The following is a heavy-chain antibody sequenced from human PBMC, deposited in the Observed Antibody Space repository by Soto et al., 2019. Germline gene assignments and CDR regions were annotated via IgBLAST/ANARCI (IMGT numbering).Heavy chain of an antibody. D-gene: IGHD2-21*02. CDR2: VYYSGST. V-gene: IGHV4-31*03. CDR1: GGSINRGGYY. CDR3: ARGAGGNFYFDY. Sequence: ASETLSLTCTVSGGSINRGGYYWTWIRQHPGKGLEWIGSVYYSGSTNYNPSLKSRVTISVDTSKNQFSLKWSSGSAADTAVYSCARGAGGNFYFDYWGQGTLVTVSS. J-gene: IGHJ4*02.